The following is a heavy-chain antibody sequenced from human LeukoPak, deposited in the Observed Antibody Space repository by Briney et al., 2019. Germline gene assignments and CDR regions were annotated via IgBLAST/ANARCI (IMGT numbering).Heavy chain of an antibody. CDR1: GFTFSSYW. J-gene: IGHJ4*02. CDR3: VRSLRSADF. V-gene: IGHV3-74*01. CDR2: ISPDGSQT. Sequence: GGSLRLSCAASGFTFSSYWMHWVRQAPGKGLMWVSQISPDGSQTFYADSVKGRFTISRDNAKNTLSLQMDSLRAEDTALYYCVRSLRSADFWGQGTLVTVSS.